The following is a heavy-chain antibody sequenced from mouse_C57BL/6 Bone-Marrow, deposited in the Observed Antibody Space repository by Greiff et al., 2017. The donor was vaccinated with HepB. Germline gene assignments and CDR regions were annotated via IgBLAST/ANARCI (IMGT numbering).Heavy chain of an antibody. CDR3: ARHYSKPFAY. J-gene: IGHJ3*01. D-gene: IGHD2-5*01. CDR2: ISSGGSYT. Sequence: EVHLVESGGDLVKPGGSLKLSCAASGFTFSSYGMSWVRQTPDKRLEWVATISSGGSYTYYPDSVKGRFTISRDNAKNTLYLQMSSLKSEDTAMYYCARHYSKPFAYWGQGTLVTVSA. CDR1: GFTFSSYG. V-gene: IGHV5-6*01.